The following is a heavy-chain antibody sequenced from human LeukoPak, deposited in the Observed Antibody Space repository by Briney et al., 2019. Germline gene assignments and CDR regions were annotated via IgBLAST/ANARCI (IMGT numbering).Heavy chain of an antibody. CDR1: GFTFSSYW. D-gene: IGHD4-23*01. Sequence: GGSLRLSCAASGFTFSSYWMSWVRQAPGKGLEWVANIKQDGSEKYYVDSVKGRFTISRDNAKNSLYLQMNSLRAEDTAVYYCARELTTVVTQDADYWGQGTLVTVSS. CDR2: IKQDGSEK. J-gene: IGHJ4*02. CDR3: ARELTTVVTQDADY. V-gene: IGHV3-7*01.